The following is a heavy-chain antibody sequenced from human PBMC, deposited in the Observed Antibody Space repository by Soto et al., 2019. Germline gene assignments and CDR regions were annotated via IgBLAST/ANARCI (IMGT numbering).Heavy chain of an antibody. J-gene: IGHJ4*02. CDR1: GFTFSSYG. V-gene: IGHV3-30*18. CDR2: ISYDGSNK. Sequence: QVQLVESGGGVVQPGRSLRLSCAASGFTFSSYGMHWVRQAPGEGLEWVAVISYDGSNKYYADSVKGRFTISRDNSKNTLYLQMNSLRAEDTAVYYCAKDLYGDGVIDYWGQGTLVTVSS. D-gene: IGHD4-17*01. CDR3: AKDLYGDGVIDY.